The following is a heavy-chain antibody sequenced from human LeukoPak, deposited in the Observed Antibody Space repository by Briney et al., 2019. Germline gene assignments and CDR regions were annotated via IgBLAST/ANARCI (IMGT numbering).Heavy chain of an antibody. D-gene: IGHD3-9*01. Sequence: PGGSLRLSCAASGFTFSSDWMSWVRQAPGKGLEWVANIKEDGSAKYYVDSVKGRFTISRDNAKNSVYLQMNTLRAEDTAVYYCARILTGYDAFDYWGQGTLVTVSS. J-gene: IGHJ4*02. CDR1: GFTFSSDW. CDR3: ARILTGYDAFDY. CDR2: IKEDGSAK. V-gene: IGHV3-7*01.